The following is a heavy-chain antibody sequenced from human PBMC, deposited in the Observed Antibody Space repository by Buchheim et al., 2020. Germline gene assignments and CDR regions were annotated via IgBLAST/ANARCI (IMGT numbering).Heavy chain of an antibody. V-gene: IGHV3-48*02. CDR2: ISSTSSSI. CDR1: GFAFSTYS. Sequence: EVQLVESGGGLVQPGGSLRLSCAASGFAFSTYSMNWVRQAPGKGLEWVSYISSTSSSIYYADSVKGRFTISRDNAKNSLYLQMNSLRDEDTAVYYCARDGSGWYVATPLDYWGQGT. CDR3: ARDGSGWYVATPLDY. J-gene: IGHJ4*02. D-gene: IGHD6-19*01.